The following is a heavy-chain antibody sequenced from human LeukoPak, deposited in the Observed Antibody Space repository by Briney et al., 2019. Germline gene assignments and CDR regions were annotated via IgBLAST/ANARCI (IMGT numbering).Heavy chain of an antibody. Sequence: GGSLRLSCAASGFTFDDYCMHWVRQAPGKGLEWVSVISWDGDKTYYADSVKCRFTISRHNSKNSLFLQMNTLRTEDTALYDCAKARRRSATIVALDYWGQGTLVTVSS. CDR2: ISWDGDKT. V-gene: IGHV3-43*01. D-gene: IGHD3-22*01. CDR3: AKARRRSATIVALDY. J-gene: IGHJ4*02. CDR1: GFTFDDYC.